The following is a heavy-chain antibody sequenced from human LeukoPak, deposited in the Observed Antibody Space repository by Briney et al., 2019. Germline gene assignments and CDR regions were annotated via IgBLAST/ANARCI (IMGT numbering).Heavy chain of an antibody. Sequence: SVKVSCKAFGGTFSIYAISWVRQAPGQGFEWMGRIIPIFGTANYAQKFQGRVTITTDESTSTAYMELSSLRSEDTAVYYCATGDYYDSSGYYPNFTFDYWGQGTLVTVSS. D-gene: IGHD3-22*01. CDR3: ATGDYYDSSGYYPNFTFDY. CDR1: GGTFSIYA. CDR2: IIPIFGTA. J-gene: IGHJ4*02. V-gene: IGHV1-69*05.